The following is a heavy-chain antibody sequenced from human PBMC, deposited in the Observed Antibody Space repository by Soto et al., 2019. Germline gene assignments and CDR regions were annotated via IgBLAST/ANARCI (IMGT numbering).Heavy chain of an antibody. Sequence: QVQLVESGGGVVQPGRSLRLSCAASGFTFSSYGMHWVRQAPGKGLEWVAVISYDGSNKYYADSVKGRFTISRDNSKNTLYLQMNSLRAEDTAVYYCAKTRVPTLGQGTLVTVSS. CDR3: AKTRVPT. CDR1: GFTFSSYG. J-gene: IGHJ5*02. V-gene: IGHV3-30*18. CDR2: ISYDGSNK.